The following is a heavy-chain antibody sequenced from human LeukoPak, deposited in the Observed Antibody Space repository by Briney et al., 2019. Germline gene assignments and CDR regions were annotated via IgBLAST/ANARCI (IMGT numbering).Heavy chain of an antibody. CDR1: CYTFNSYD. Sequence: ASVKVSCKASCYTFNSYDSSWLGQAPGQGIEWMAWISTYNGNTNYALKVQGRATMTTDTSTSTAYMELRSLRSGDTAVYYCARVLWYDLWSACYFDYWGQGTLVTVSS. CDR3: ARVLWYDLWSACYFDY. CDR2: ISTYNGNT. D-gene: IGHD3-3*01. V-gene: IGHV1-18*01. J-gene: IGHJ4*02.